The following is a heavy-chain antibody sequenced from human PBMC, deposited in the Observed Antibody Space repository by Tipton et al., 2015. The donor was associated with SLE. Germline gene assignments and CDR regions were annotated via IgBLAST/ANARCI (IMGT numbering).Heavy chain of an antibody. CDR1: GYSISSGYY. CDR2: IYHSGST. Sequence: LRLSCTVSGYSISSGYYWGWIRQPPGKGLEWIGSIYHSGSTYYNPSLKSRVTISVDTSKNQFSLKLSSVTAADTAVYYCARDMAGDYWGQGTLVTVSS. CDR3: ARDMAGDY. V-gene: IGHV4-38-2*02. J-gene: IGHJ4*02. D-gene: IGHD3-10*01.